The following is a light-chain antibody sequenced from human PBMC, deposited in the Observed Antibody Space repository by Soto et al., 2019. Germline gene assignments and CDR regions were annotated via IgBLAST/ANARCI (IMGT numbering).Light chain of an antibody. CDR3: SSYTSGSTFYV. CDR1: SSDIGGYYY. CDR2: EVS. J-gene: IGLJ1*01. Sequence: QLVLTQPASVSGSPGQSITISCTGTSSDIGGYYYVSWYQHHPGKAPKLIISEVSNRPSGVSDRFSGSKSDNTASLTISELRAEDEADYYCSSYTSGSTFYVFGTGTKVTVL. V-gene: IGLV2-14*01.